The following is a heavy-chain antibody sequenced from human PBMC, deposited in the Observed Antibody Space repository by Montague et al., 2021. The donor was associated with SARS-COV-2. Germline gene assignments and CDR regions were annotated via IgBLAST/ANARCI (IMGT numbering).Heavy chain of an antibody. V-gene: IGHV3-30*04. CDR1: GFTFSSYA. Sequence: SLRLSCAASGFTFSSYAMHWVRQAPGKGLEWVAVISYDGSNKYYADSVKGRFTISRDNSKNTLYLQMNSLRAEDTAVYYCAGERFLPGYSEIGYWGQGTLVTVSS. D-gene: IGHD5-18*01. CDR2: ISYDGSNK. J-gene: IGHJ4*02. CDR3: AGERFLPGYSEIGY.